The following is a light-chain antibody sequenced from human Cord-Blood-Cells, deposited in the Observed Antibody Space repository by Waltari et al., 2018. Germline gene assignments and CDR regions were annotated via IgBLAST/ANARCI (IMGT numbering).Light chain of an antibody. V-gene: IGLV2-8*01. J-gene: IGLJ2*01. CDR3: SSYAGSNTFVV. Sequence: QSALTQPPSASGSPGQSVTISCTGTSSDVGGYNYVSCYQQHPGKAPKLMIYEVSKRPACVPFRSSASKSATTSSLTVSGLQAEDEADYSCSSYAGSNTFVVFGGGTKLTVL. CDR2: EVS. CDR1: SSDVGGYNY.